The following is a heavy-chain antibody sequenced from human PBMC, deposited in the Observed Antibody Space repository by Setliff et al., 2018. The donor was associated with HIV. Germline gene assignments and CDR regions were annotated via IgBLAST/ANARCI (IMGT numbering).Heavy chain of an antibody. CDR3: ARAGIAARGGVSYFDY. D-gene: IGHD6-6*01. CDR2: INHSGST. J-gene: IGHJ4*02. Sequence: SETLSLTCAVYGGSFSGYYWSWIRQPPGKGLEWIGEINHSGSTNYNPSLKSRVTISVDTSKNQFSLKLSSVTAADTAVYCCARAGIAARGGVSYFDYWGQGTLVTVSS. CDR1: GGSFSGYY. V-gene: IGHV4-34*01.